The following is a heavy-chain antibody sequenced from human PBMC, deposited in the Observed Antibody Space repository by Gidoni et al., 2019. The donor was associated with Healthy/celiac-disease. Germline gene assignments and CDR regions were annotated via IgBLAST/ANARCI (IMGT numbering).Heavy chain of an antibody. Sequence: QVQLVQSGAEVKKPGASVKVSCKASGYTFTSYYMHWVRQAPGQGLEWRGIINPSGGSTSYAQKFQGRVTMTRDTSTSTVYMELSSLRSEDTAVYYCARVRVVWVERDAFDIWGQGTMVTVSS. CDR2: INPSGGST. D-gene: IGHD7-27*01. CDR3: ARVRVVWVERDAFDI. CDR1: GYTFTSYY. J-gene: IGHJ3*02. V-gene: IGHV1-46*01.